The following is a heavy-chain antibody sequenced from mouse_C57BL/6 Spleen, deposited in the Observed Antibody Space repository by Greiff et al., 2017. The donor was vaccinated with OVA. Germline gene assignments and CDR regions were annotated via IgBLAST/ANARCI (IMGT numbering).Heavy chain of an antibody. J-gene: IGHJ1*03. CDR2: IYPGDGDT. V-gene: IGHV1-82*01. Sequence: VQLQQSGPELVKPGASVKISCKASGYAFSSSWMNWVKQRPGKGLEWIGRIYPGDGDTNYNGQFKGKATLTADKSSSTAYMQLSSLTSEDSAVYFGAREGITTVVARYFDVWGTGTTVTVSS. D-gene: IGHD1-1*01. CDR1: GYAFSSSW. CDR3: AREGITTVVARYFDV.